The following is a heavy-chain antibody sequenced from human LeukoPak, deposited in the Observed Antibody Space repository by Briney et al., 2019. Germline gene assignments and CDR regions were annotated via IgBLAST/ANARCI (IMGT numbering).Heavy chain of an antibody. V-gene: IGHV4-61*02. D-gene: IGHD5-12*01. CDR1: GGSISSRSYH. CDR2: IYPSGST. CDR3: ARDQRSGYSGYDYYYYYYMDV. Sequence: PSQTLSLTCTVSGGSISSRSYHWSWIRQPAGKGLEWIGRIYPSGSTNYDPSLKSRVTISVDTSKNQFSLKLTSVTAADTAVYYCARDQRSGYSGYDYYYYYYMDVWGKGTTVTVSS. J-gene: IGHJ6*03.